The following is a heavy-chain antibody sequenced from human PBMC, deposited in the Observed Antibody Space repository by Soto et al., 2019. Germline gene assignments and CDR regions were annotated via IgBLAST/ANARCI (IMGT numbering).Heavy chain of an antibody. D-gene: IGHD1-26*01. CDR2: ISSGSAFI. V-gene: IGHV3-21*01. J-gene: IGHJ5*02. CDR3: TRDQGGSYDSWFDP. Sequence: EVQVVESGGGLVKPGGSLRLSCNFTFSMYSMNWVRQAPGKGLEWVASISSGSAFIKYADSVKGRFSISRDNAKNSVSXXXXXXXXXDTAMYYCTRDQGGSYDSWFDPWGRGTLVTVSS. CDR1: TFSMYS.